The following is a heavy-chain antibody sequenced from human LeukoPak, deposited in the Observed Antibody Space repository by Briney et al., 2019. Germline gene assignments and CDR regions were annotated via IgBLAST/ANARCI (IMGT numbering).Heavy chain of an antibody. Sequence: GGSLRLSCAASAFPFSGYSMNWVRQAPGKGLEWVSSITSSGTYIYYADSVKGRFSISRDNAKNSLYLQMNSLRAGDTAVYYCARGGDYGDYVDYWGQGTLVTVSS. D-gene: IGHD4-17*01. V-gene: IGHV3-21*01. CDR1: AFPFSGYS. CDR2: ITSSGTYI. CDR3: ARGGDYGDYVDY. J-gene: IGHJ4*02.